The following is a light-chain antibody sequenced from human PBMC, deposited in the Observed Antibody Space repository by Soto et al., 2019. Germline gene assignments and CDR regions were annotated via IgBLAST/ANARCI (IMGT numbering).Light chain of an antibody. CDR2: AAS. Sequence: DIQMTQSPSSLSASVGDRVTITCRASQSISSYLNWYQQKPGKAPKLLIYAASSLQSGVPSRFSVTGSGTDFTLTISILYPEDFATYACQQSYSTPPWTFGQGTKVDIK. CDR1: QSISSY. V-gene: IGKV1-39*01. CDR3: QQSYSTPPWT. J-gene: IGKJ1*01.